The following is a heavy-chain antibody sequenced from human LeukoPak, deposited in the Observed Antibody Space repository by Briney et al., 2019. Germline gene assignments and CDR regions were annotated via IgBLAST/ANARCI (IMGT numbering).Heavy chain of an antibody. V-gene: IGHV3-23*01. D-gene: IGHD1-26*01. CDR1: GFTFSSYA. CDR2: ISGSGVST. J-gene: IGHJ4*02. CDR3: AKPGSTVGTTTGGLDC. Sequence: PGGSLRLSCAASGFTFSSYAMSWVRQAPGKGLEWVSAISGSGVSTYYADSVKGRFTISRDNSKNTLYLQMNSLRAEDTAVYYCAKPGSTVGTTTGGLDCWGQGTLVTVSS.